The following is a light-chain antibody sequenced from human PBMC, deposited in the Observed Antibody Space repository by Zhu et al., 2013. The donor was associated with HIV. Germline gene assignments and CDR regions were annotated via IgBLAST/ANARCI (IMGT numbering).Light chain of an antibody. V-gene: IGKV3-20*01. CDR1: QSVSSSH. CDR3: QQHAGSPWT. Sequence: EIELTQSPGTLSLSPGERATLSCRASQSVSSSHLAWYQQRPGQAPRLLIYGVFSRATGIPDRFMGSGSGTDFTLTISRLEPEDFAVYYCQQHAGSPWTFGQGTKVDIK. CDR2: GVF. J-gene: IGKJ1*01.